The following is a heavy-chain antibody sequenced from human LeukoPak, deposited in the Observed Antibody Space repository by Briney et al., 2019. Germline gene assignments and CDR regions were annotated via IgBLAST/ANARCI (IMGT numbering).Heavy chain of an antibody. CDR1: GFTFSSYA. D-gene: IGHD5-18*01. J-gene: IGHJ3*02. Sequence: GRSLRLSRAASGFTFSSYAMHWVRQAPGKGLEWVAVISYDGSNKYYADSVKGRFTISRDNSKNTLYLQMNSLRAEDTAVYYCARDVGYSYGGDAFDIWGQGTMVTVSS. V-gene: IGHV3-30-3*01. CDR3: ARDVGYSYGGDAFDI. CDR2: ISYDGSNK.